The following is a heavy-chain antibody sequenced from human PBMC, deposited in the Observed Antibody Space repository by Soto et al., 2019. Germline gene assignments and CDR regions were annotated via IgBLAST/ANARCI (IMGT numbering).Heavy chain of an antibody. Sequence: VGSLRLSCASSGFTFNSYVISWVRQAPGKGLEWVSGISGSGGSTYYADSVKGRFTISRDNSKNTLYLQMNSLRADDTALYYCAKNSSENGVFEHWGQGSLISVSS. D-gene: IGHD2-8*01. V-gene: IGHV3-23*01. J-gene: IGHJ4*02. CDR2: ISGSGGST. CDR3: AKNSSENGVFEH. CDR1: GFTFNSYV.